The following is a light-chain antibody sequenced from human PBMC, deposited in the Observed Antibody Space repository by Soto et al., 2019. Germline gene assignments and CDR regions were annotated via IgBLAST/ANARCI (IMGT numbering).Light chain of an antibody. CDR2: SNS. CDR3: ASWDDSMNTWV. Sequence: QSAVTQPPSASGTPGQRVTISCSASSPNIGRNTVSWYQQLPGTAPQLLIYSNSQRPSGVPDRFSGSKSGTSASLAISGLQSEDEADYYCASWDDSMNTWVFGGGTKLTVL. V-gene: IGLV1-44*01. CDR1: SPNIGRNT. J-gene: IGLJ3*02.